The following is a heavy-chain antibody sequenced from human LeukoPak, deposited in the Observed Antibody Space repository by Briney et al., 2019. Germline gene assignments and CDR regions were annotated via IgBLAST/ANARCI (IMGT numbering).Heavy chain of an antibody. D-gene: IGHD1-26*01. J-gene: IGHJ6*02. CDR2: VWHDGRKS. CDR1: EFRLKDYG. V-gene: IGHV3-33*01. CDR3: ARDYGRDAPMDV. Sequence: GGSLRLSCVASEFRLKDYGMHWVRQAPGKGLEWVAVVWHDGRKSQYKKSVEGRFTISRDNSKNTLYLQVNSLRVEDTAVYYCARDYGRDAPMDVWGQGTTVTVSS.